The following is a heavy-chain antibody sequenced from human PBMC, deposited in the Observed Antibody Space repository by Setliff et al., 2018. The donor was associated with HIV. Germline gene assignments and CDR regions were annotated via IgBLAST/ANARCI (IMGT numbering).Heavy chain of an antibody. V-gene: IGHV3-7*01. CDR3: ARVSELLAYYMDV. CDR2: IKQDGSER. Sequence: GGSLRLSCAASGFTFSNYWMNWVRQAPGKGLGWVANIKQDGSERYYVDSVKGRFTISRDNAKNSLYLQMNILRAEDTAVYYCARVSELLAYYMDVWGKGTTVTVSS. CDR1: GFTFSNYW. J-gene: IGHJ6*03. D-gene: IGHD1-26*01.